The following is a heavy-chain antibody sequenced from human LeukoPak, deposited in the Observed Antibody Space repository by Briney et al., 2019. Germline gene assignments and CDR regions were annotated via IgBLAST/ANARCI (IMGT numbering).Heavy chain of an antibody. D-gene: IGHD1-26*01. J-gene: IGHJ5*02. CDR3: AGLSGSYYVGWFDP. CDR1: GYTFTGYY. Sequence: ASVKVSCKASGYTFTGYYMHWVRQAPGQGLEWMGGIIPIFGTANYAQKFQGRVTITADESTSTAYMELSSLRSEDTAVYYCAGLSGSYYVGWFDPWGQGTLVTVSS. CDR2: IIPIFGTA. V-gene: IGHV1-69*13.